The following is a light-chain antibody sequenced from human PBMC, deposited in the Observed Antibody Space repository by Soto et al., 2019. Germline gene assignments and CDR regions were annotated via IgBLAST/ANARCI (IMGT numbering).Light chain of an antibody. J-gene: IGKJ5*01. CDR3: QQFNSYVIT. CDR2: AAS. CDR1: QDITSA. V-gene: IGKV1-13*02. Sequence: AIQLTQSPSSLSASVGHRVTITCRASQDITSALAWYQQKPGKAPNLLIYAASSLKSGVPSRFSGSGSGTDFTLTISSLQPEDFATYYCQQFNSYVITFGQGTRLETK.